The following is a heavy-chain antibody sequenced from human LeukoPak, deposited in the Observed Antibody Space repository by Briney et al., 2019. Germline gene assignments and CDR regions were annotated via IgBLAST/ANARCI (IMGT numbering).Heavy chain of an antibody. CDR2: ISGSDETT. CDR1: GFTFSSSG. Sequence: PGGSLRLSCAASGFTFSSSGMSWVRQAPGKGLEWVSSISGSDETTYYADSVKGRFTISRDNSKNTPYLQMNSLRAEDTAVYYCANNRYSSRWRGAFDVWGQGTMVTVSS. J-gene: IGHJ3*01. V-gene: IGHV3-23*01. D-gene: IGHD6-13*01. CDR3: ANNRYSSRWRGAFDV.